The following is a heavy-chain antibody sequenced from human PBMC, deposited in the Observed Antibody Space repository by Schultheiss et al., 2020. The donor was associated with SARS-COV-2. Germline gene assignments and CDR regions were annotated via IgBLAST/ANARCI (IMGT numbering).Heavy chain of an antibody. CDR3: ARDLSGAHDY. Sequence: GGSLRLSCAASGFTFSSSAMSWVRQAPGKGLEWVSAISGSGGSTYYADSVKGRFTISTDNFRNTLYLQMNSLRAEDTAVYFCARDLSGAHDYWGQGTLVTVSS. V-gene: IGHV3-23*01. D-gene: IGHD4/OR15-4a*01. CDR2: ISGSGGST. J-gene: IGHJ4*02. CDR1: GFTFSSSA.